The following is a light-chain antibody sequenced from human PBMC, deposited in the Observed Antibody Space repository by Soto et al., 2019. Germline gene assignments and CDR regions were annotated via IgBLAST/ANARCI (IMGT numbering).Light chain of an antibody. V-gene: IGKV3-15*01. J-gene: IGKJ4*01. CDR1: QSLATN. CDR2: GIS. Sequence: DIVMTQSPVTLSVSPGERVTLSCRASQSLATNLAWYQQKPGQTPRLVIYGISARASGIPGRVSGSGFGTDFTLTISSLQPEDSAVYYCQQYLDWPLTFGGGTKVEI. CDR3: QQYLDWPLT.